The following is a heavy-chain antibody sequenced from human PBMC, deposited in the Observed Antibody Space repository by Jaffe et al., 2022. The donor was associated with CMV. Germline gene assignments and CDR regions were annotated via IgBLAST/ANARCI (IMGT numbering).Heavy chain of an antibody. CDR2: IWYDGSNK. D-gene: IGHD4-17*01. V-gene: IGHV3-33*01. Sequence: QVQLVESGGGVVQPGRSLRLSCAASGFTFSSYGMHWVRQAPGKGLEWVAVIWYDGSNKYYADSVKGRFTISRDNSKNTLYLQMNSLRAEDTAVYYCAREDYGDYLVDGYYYGMDVWGQGTTVTVSS. CDR1: GFTFSSYG. CDR3: AREDYGDYLVDGYYYGMDV. J-gene: IGHJ6*02.